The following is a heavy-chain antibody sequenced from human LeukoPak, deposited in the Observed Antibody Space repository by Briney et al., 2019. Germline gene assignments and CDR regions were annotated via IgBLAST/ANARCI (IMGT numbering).Heavy chain of an antibody. CDR2: IYCSGRT. CDR3: ATYRSTSGYVDS. Sequence: SETLSLTCSVSGGSISSNYWSWFRQPPGNGREWIGYIYCSGRTTYNPSLKSRVTISVATSKTQFSLTLTSVTAADTAVYSCATYRSTSGYVDSWGQGTLVTVSS. J-gene: IGHJ4*02. CDR1: GGSISSNY. V-gene: IGHV4-59*08. D-gene: IGHD3-22*01.